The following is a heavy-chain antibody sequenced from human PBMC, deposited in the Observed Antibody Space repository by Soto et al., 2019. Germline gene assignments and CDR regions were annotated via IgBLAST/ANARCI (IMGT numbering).Heavy chain of an antibody. CDR2: ISYDGSNK. CDR1: GFTFSSYA. Sequence: GGSLRLSCAASGFTFSSYAMHWVRQAPGKGLEWVAVISYDGSNKYYADSVKGRFTISRDNSKNTLYLQMNSLRAEDTAVYYCARDSVAAGTFDRFDPWGQGTLVTVSS. CDR3: ARDSVAAGTFDRFDP. J-gene: IGHJ5*02. D-gene: IGHD6-13*01. V-gene: IGHV3-30-3*01.